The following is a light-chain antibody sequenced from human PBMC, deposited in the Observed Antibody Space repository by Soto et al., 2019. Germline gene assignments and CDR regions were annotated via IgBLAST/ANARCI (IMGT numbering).Light chain of an antibody. CDR3: LQDYGYPRT. CDR1: EGIRND. J-gene: IGKJ1*01. CDR2: AAS. Sequence: AIQMTQSPSSLSASVGDRVTITCRASEGIRNDLAWYQQKPGTAPKLLIYAASSLQSGVPSRFSGSGSGTDFTLTINSLQPEDFATYYCLQDYGYPRTCGQGTKVEI. V-gene: IGKV1-6*01.